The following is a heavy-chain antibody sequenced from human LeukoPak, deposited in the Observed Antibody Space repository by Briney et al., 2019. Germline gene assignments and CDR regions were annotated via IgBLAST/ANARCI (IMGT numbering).Heavy chain of an antibody. CDR1: GRTFSSYT. D-gene: IGHD6-19*01. CDR2: IIPILGIA. J-gene: IGHJ4*02. V-gene: IGHV1-69*02. Sequence: SVKVSCKASGRTFSSYTISWVRQAPGQGLEWMGRIIPILGIANYAQKFQGRVTITADKSTSTAYMELSSLRSEDTAVYYCARGLSSGWYELDYFDYWGQGTLVTVSS. CDR3: ARGLSSGWYELDYFDY.